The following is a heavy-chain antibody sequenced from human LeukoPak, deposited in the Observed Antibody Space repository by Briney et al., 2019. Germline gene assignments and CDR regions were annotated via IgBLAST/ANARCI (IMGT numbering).Heavy chain of an antibody. D-gene: IGHD3-16*01. Sequence: ASVKVSCKASGYTFSGYFMHWVRQAPGQGLEWMGRINPNSGGTNYAQKFQGRVTMTRDTSISTAYMELSRLRSDDTAVYYCARVKYILGGDYWGQGTLVTVSS. J-gene: IGHJ4*02. CDR3: ARVKYILGGDY. V-gene: IGHV1-2*06. CDR2: INPNSGGT. CDR1: GYTFSGYF.